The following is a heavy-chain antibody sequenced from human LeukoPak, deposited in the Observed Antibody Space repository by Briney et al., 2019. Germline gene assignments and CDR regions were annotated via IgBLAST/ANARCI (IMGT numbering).Heavy chain of an antibody. CDR1: GFTFSSYS. CDR3: ARDLVVVVAATHDY. D-gene: IGHD2-15*01. Sequence: GGSLRLSCAASGFTFSSYSMNWVRQAPGKGLEWVSSISSSSSYIYYADSVKGRFTISRDNAKNSLYLQMNSLRAEDTAVYYCARDLVVVVAATHDYWAQGTLVTVSS. J-gene: IGHJ4*02. V-gene: IGHV3-21*01. CDR2: ISSSSSYI.